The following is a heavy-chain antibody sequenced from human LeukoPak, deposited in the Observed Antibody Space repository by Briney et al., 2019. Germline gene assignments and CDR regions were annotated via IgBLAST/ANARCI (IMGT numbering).Heavy chain of an antibody. D-gene: IGHD4-17*01. CDR3: ARVGTTVTTYMY. CDR2: ISSSSSYI. J-gene: IGHJ4*02. CDR1: GFTFSSYS. Sequence: GGSLRLSCAASGFTFSSYSMNWVRQAPGKGLEWVSSISSSSSYIYYADSVKGRFTISRDNAKNSLYLQMNSLRAEDTAVYYCARVGTTVTTYMYWGQGTLVTVSS. V-gene: IGHV3-21*01.